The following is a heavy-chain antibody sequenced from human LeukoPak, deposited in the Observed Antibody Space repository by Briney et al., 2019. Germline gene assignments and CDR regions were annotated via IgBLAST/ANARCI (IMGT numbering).Heavy chain of an antibody. CDR3: AKSQRWLQLNHWFDP. J-gene: IGHJ5*02. CDR2: ISGDGGST. CDR1: GFTFDDYA. D-gene: IGHD5-24*01. Sequence: PGGSLRLSCAASGFTFDDYAMHWVRLAPGKGLEWVSLISGDGGSTYYADSVKGRFTISRDNSKNSLYLQMNSLRTEDTALYYCAKSQRWLQLNHWFDPWGQGTLVTVSS. V-gene: IGHV3-43*02.